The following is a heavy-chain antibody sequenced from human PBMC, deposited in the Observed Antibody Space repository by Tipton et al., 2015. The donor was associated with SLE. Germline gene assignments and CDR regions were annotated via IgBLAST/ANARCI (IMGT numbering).Heavy chain of an antibody. D-gene: IGHD1-20*01. CDR3: ARDQITGTFDY. J-gene: IGHJ4*02. Sequence: LRLSCTVSGDSISRSAYYWGWIRQPPGKGLEWIGSMYYSGSTYYNPSLKSRVTISVDTSKNQFSLKLSSVTAADTAVYYCARDQITGTFDYWGQGTLVTVSS. CDR1: GDSISRSAYY. CDR2: MYYSGST. V-gene: IGHV4-39*07.